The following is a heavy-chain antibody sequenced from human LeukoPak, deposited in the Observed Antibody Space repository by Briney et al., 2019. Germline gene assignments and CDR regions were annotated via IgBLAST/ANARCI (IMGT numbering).Heavy chain of an antibody. Sequence: GGSLRLSCAASGFTVSSNYMSWVRQAPGKGLEWVSVIYSGGSTYYADSVKGRFTISRDNSKNTLYLQMNSLRAEDTAVYYCARERTNCYYYGMDVWGQGTTVTVSS. CDR2: IYSGGST. CDR3: ARERTNCYYYGMDV. J-gene: IGHJ6*02. V-gene: IGHV3-53*01. D-gene: IGHD1-7*01. CDR1: GFTVSSNY.